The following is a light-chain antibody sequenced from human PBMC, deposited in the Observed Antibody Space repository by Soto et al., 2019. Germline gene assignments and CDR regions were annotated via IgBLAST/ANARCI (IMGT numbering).Light chain of an antibody. CDR2: DAS. J-gene: IGKJ2*01. V-gene: IGKV1-5*01. CDR1: QSISSW. Sequence: DIQMTQSPSTLSASVGDRVTITCRASQSISSWLAWYQQKPGKAYKLLIYDASPLESGGPSRFSGSGSGTEFPLTISSLQPDEFATYCCQQYSSYSPTFGQG. CDR3: QQYSSYSPT.